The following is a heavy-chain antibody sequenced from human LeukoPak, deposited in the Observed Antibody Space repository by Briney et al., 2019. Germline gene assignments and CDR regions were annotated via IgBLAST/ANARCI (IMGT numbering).Heavy chain of an antibody. CDR1: GYTFTGYY. CDR2: INPNSGGT. Sequence: ASVKVSCKASGYTFTGYYMHWVRQAPGQGLEWMGWINPNSGGTDYAQKFQGRVTTTRDTSISTAYMELSRLRSDDTAVYYCARADPDSTSYGWYFDYWGQGTLVTVSS. CDR3: ARADPDSTSYGWYFDY. D-gene: IGHD2-2*01. J-gene: IGHJ4*02. V-gene: IGHV1-2*02.